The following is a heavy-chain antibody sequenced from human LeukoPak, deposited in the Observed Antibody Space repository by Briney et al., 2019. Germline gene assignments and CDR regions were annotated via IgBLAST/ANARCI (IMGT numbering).Heavy chain of an antibody. CDR2: IKQDNEK. V-gene: IGHV3-7*01. CDR3: ATLLL. D-gene: IGHD2-21*02. J-gene: IGHJ1*01. Sequence: PGGSLRPSCAASGFTCSSNWMTWVRQAPGKGLEWVASIKQDNEKYYVDSVKGRFTISRDNAKKSLYLQMNSLRADDTAVYYCATLLLRGQGTLVTVSS. CDR1: GFTCSSNW.